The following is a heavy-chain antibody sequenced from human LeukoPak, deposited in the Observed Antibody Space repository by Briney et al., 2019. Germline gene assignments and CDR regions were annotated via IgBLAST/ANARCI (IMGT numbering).Heavy chain of an antibody. CDR1: GDSISSSTYY. Sequence: PSETLSLTCSVSGDSISSSTYYWGWIRQPPKKGLEWVGSFFYGGSAYYNPSLKSRVTISVDTSENQLSLKLSSVTAADTAVFYCARGKYIDSGSYNVFDYWGQGTLVTVSS. CDR3: ARGKYIDSGSYNVFDY. D-gene: IGHD3-10*01. CDR2: FFYGGSA. J-gene: IGHJ4*02. V-gene: IGHV4-39*07.